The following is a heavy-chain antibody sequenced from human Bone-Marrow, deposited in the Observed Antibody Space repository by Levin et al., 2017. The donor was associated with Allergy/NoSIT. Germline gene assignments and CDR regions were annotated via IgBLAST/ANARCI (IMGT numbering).Heavy chain of an antibody. CDR3: ARDMVDVDTAMVRVFFDY. J-gene: IGHJ4*02. D-gene: IGHD5-18*01. V-gene: IGHV4-39*07. Sequence: GSLRLSCTVSGGSISSSSYYWGWIRQPPGKGLEWIGSIYYSGSTYYNPSLKSRVTISVDTSKNQFSLKLSSVTAADTAVYYCARDMVDVDTAMVRVFFDYWGQGTLVTVSS. CDR2: IYYSGST. CDR1: GGSISSSSYY.